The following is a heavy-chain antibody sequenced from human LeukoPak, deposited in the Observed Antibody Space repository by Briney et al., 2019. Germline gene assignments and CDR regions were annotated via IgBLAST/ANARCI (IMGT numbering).Heavy chain of an antibody. CDR1: GGSISSYY. J-gene: IGHJ4*02. D-gene: IGHD3-10*01. CDR2: VLHSGSS. V-gene: IGHV4-59*04. CDR3: ARDFFKYGSGSFHDY. Sequence: SETLSLTCTVSGGSISSYYWSWIRQPPGKGLEWIGSVLHSGSSHYNPSLKSRVTMAIDTSKNQVSLNLRSVTAADSAIYYCARDFFKYGSGSFHDYWGQGILVTVSS.